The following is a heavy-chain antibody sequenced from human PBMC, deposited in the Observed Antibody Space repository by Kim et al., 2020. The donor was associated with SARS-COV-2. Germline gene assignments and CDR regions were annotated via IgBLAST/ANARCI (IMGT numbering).Heavy chain of an antibody. V-gene: IGHV3-11*06. Sequence: RFTISRDNAKNSLYLQMNSLRAEDTAVYYCAREYSSSSGSVAGLRYYFDYWGQGTLVTVSS. CDR3: AREYSSSSGSVAGLRYYFDY. D-gene: IGHD6-6*01. J-gene: IGHJ4*02.